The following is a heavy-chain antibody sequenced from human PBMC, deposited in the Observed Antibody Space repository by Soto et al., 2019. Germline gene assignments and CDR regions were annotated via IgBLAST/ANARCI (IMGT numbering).Heavy chain of an antibody. D-gene: IGHD3-16*01. Sequence: PSETLSLTCAVYGGSFSGYYWSWIRQPPGKGLEWIGEINHSGSTNYNPSLKSRVTISVDTSKNQFSLKLSSVTAADTAVHYCARAPLRRPHGFSYYYYGMDVWGQGTTVT. CDR3: ARAPLRRPHGFSYYYYGMDV. V-gene: IGHV4-34*01. CDR1: GGSFSGYY. CDR2: INHSGST. J-gene: IGHJ6*02.